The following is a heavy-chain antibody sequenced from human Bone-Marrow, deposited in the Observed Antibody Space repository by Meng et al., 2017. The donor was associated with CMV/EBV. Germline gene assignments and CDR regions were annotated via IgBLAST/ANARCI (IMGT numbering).Heavy chain of an antibody. CDR1: GFTFNTYG. D-gene: IGHD6-13*01. CDR2: IRFDGTDK. Sequence: GGSLSLSCTASGFTFNTYGMHWVRQAPGKELEWVGFIRFDGTDKHYADSVKGRFTISRDNSKNTLYLQMNSLRAEDTAVYYCARARLDSSPVYFDYWGQTTLATVSS. CDR3: ARARLDSSPVYFDY. J-gene: IGHJ4*02. V-gene: IGHV3-30*02.